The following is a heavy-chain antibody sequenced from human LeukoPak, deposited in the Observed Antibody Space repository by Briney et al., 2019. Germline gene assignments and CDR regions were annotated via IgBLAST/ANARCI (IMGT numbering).Heavy chain of an antibody. Sequence: GGSLKLSCAASGFTVSSNYMSWVRQAPGKGLEWVSVIYSGGSTYYADSVKGRFTISRDNSKNTLYLQMNSLRAEDTAVYYCASIKVAVAGSGAWGQGTLVTVSS. CDR1: GFTVSSNY. CDR2: IYSGGST. D-gene: IGHD6-19*01. J-gene: IGHJ4*02. V-gene: IGHV3-53*01. CDR3: ASIKVAVAGSGA.